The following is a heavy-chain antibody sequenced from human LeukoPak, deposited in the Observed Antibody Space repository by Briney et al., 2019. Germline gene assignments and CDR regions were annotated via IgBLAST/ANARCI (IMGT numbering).Heavy chain of an antibody. V-gene: IGHV3-30*02. CDR2: IRYDGSNK. CDR3: AKKGPYSSSWYSYYYYYMDV. D-gene: IGHD6-13*01. J-gene: IGHJ6*03. CDR1: GFTFSSYG. Sequence: PGGSLRLSCAASGFTFSSYGMHWVRQAPGKGLEWVAFIRYDGSNKYYADSVKGRFTISRDNSKNTLYLQMNSLRAEDTAVYYCAKKGPYSSSWYSYYYYYMDVWGKGTTVTISS.